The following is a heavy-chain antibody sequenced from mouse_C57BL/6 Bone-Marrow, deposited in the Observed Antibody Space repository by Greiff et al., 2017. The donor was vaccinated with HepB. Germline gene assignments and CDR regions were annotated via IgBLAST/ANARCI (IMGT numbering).Heavy chain of an antibody. V-gene: IGHV1-15*01. D-gene: IGHD1-1*01. Sequence: VQLQQSGAELVRPGASVTLSCKASGYTFTDYEMHWVKQTPVHGLEWIGAIDPETGGTAYNQKFKGKAILTADKSSSTAYMGLRSLTSEDSAVYYCTRNYGSGGDFDYWGQGTTLTVSS. CDR1: GYTFTDYE. J-gene: IGHJ2*01. CDR2: IDPETGGT. CDR3: TRNYGSGGDFDY.